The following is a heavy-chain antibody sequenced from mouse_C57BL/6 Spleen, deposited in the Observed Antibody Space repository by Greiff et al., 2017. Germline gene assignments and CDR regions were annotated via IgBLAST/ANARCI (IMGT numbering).Heavy chain of an antibody. V-gene: IGHV1-64*01. CDR2: IHPNSGST. Sequence: QVHVKQPGAELVKPGASVKLSCKASGYTFTSYWMHWVKQRPGQGLEWIGMIHPNSGSTNYNEKFKSKATLTVDKSSSTAYMQLSSLTSEDSAVYYCARKGYDYPWFAYWGQGTLVTVSA. CDR1: GYTFTSYW. J-gene: IGHJ3*01. D-gene: IGHD2-4*01. CDR3: ARKGYDYPWFAY.